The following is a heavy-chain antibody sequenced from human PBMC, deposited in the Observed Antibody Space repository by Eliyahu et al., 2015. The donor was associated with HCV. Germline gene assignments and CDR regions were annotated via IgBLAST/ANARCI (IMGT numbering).Heavy chain of an antibody. CDR1: LVTXXTTY. D-gene: IGHD6-19*01. J-gene: IGHJ5*02. V-gene: IGHV4-59*01. CDR2: THYSAXT. Sequence: QVQLQESGPGLVKPSETLSLTKXTXLVTXXTTYXSGTRPPPRKRLEWIGYTHYSAXTNYNPSLKSRVTISIDTSKNQFSLNLTSVTAADTAMYYCASGGGGIAVAGTGGWFDPWGQGTLVTVSS. CDR3: ASGGGGIAVAGTGGWFDP.